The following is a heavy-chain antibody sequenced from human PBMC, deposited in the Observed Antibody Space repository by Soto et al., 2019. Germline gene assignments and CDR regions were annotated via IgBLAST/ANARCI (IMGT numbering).Heavy chain of an antibody. Sequence: GGSLRLSCAASGFTFSSYAMHWVRQAPGKGLEWVAVISYDGSNKYYADSVKGRFTISRDNSKNTLYLQMNSLRAEDTAVYYCARDRGGEERPGVTIFGVVIPSYYYYGMDVWGQGTTVTVSS. CDR2: ISYDGSNK. J-gene: IGHJ6*02. V-gene: IGHV3-30-3*01. CDR1: GFTFSSYA. D-gene: IGHD3-3*01. CDR3: ARDRGGEERPGVTIFGVVIPSYYYYGMDV.